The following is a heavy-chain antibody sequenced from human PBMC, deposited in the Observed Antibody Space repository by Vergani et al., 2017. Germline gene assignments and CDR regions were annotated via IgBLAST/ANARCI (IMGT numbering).Heavy chain of an antibody. D-gene: IGHD3-3*01. CDR3: ARVPHDSYYYFDY. J-gene: IGHJ4*02. CDR1: GFTVSSNY. Sequence: EVQLVETGGGLIQPGGSLRLSCAASGFTVSSNYMSWVRQAPGKGLEWVSVIYSGGSTYYADSVKGRFTISRDNSKNTLYLQMNSLSAEDTAVYYCARVPHDSYYYFDYWGQGTLVTVSS. V-gene: IGHV3-53*02. CDR2: IYSGGST.